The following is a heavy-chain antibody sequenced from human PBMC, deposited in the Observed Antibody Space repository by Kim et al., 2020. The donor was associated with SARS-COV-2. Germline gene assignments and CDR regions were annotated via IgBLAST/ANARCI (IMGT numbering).Heavy chain of an antibody. CDR3: ARGSGRGSGYIYYFDY. CDR1: GGSISSGSYY. D-gene: IGHD3-22*01. J-gene: IGHJ4*02. Sequence: SETLSLTCTVSGGSISSGSYYWSWIRQPAGKGLEWIGRIYTSGCTNYNPSLKSRVTISVDTSKNQFSLKLSSVTAADTAVYYCARGSGRGSGYIYYFDYLGQGTLVTVSS. V-gene: IGHV4-61*02. CDR2: IYTSGCT.